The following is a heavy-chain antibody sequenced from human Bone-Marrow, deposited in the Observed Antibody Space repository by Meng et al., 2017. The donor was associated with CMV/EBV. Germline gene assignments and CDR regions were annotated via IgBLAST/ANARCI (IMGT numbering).Heavy chain of an antibody. V-gene: IGHV1-2*02. CDR2: INPNSGGT. D-gene: IGHD1-20*01. CDR3: ARINWNPDY. Sequence: ASVKVSCKASGYTFVNYGLSWVRQAPGQGLEWMGWINPNSGGTNYAQKFQGRVTMTRDTSISTAYMELSRLRSDDTAVYYCARINWNPDYWGQGTLVTVSS. J-gene: IGHJ4*02. CDR1: GYTFVNYG.